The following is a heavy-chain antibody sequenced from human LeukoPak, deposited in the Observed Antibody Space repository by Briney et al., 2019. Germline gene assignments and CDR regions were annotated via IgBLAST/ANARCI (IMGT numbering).Heavy chain of an antibody. V-gene: IGHV1-18*01. Sequence: ASVKVSCKASGYTFTSYGITWVRQAPGQGLEWMGWMSAYNGNTSYAQKFQGRVIMTRDTSTTTAYMELRSLRSDDTAMYYCVRKKYCPGGICYHSHFDYWGQGTLVAVSS. CDR1: GYTFTSYG. D-gene: IGHD2-8*02. CDR3: VRKKYCPGGICYHSHFDY. J-gene: IGHJ4*02. CDR2: MSAYNGNT.